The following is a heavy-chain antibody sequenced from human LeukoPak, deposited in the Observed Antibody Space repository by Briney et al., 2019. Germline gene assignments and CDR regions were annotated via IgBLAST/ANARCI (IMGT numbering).Heavy chain of an antibody. D-gene: IGHD3-16*01. CDR1: AFICSGYW. Sequence: TGGSLRLSCAASAFICSGYWMNLVRQAPGKGLERVANIKQDGSEKQYVDSVRGRFTISRDNAKNSLYLQMNSMRVEDTAVYYCARDGFGGAADYWGQGTLVTVSS. V-gene: IGHV3-7*01. CDR2: IKQDGSEK. J-gene: IGHJ4*02. CDR3: ARDGFGGAADY.